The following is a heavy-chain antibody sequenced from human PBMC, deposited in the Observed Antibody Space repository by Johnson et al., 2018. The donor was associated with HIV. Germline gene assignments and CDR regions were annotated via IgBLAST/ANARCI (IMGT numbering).Heavy chain of an antibody. CDR3: TTERYSSGWYLGGAFDI. CDR2: ISSNGGST. CDR1: GFTFSSYA. J-gene: IGHJ3*02. D-gene: IGHD6-19*01. Sequence: VQLVESGGGLVQPGGSLRLSCAASGFTFSSYAMHWVRQAPGKGLEYVSAISSNGGSTYYANSVKGRFTISRDNSKNTLYLQIGSLRAEDTAVYYCTTERYSSGWYLGGAFDIWGQGTMVTVSS. V-gene: IGHV3-64*01.